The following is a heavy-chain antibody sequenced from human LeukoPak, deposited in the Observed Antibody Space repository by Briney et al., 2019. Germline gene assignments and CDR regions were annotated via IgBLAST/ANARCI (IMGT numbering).Heavy chain of an antibody. V-gene: IGHV1-69*05. J-gene: IGHJ4*02. Sequence: SVKVSCKASGGTFSSYAISWVRQAPGQGLEWMGGSNPIFGTANYAQKFQGRVTITTDEYTSTAYMELSSLRSEDTAVYYCARDRANGYKHGGYFDYWGQGTLVTVSS. D-gene: IGHD5-24*01. CDR2: SNPIFGTA. CDR1: GGTFSSYA. CDR3: ARDRANGYKHGGYFDY.